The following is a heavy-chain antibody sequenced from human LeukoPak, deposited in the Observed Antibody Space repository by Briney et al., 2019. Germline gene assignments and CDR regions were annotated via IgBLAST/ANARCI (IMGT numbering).Heavy chain of an antibody. CDR2: MNPNRGNT. Sequence: ASVKVSCKASGYTFTSYDINWVRQATGQGLEWMGWMNPNRGNTGYAQKFQGRVTITRNTSISTAYMELSSLRSEDTAVYYCARDLEPVRGVIRYYYYYMDVWGKGTTVTVSS. J-gene: IGHJ6*03. CDR3: ARDLEPVRGVIRYYYYYMDV. D-gene: IGHD3-10*01. CDR1: GYTFTSYD. V-gene: IGHV1-8*01.